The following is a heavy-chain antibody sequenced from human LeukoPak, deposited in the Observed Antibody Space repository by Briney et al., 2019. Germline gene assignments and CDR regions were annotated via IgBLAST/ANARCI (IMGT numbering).Heavy chain of an antibody. V-gene: IGHV3-66*01. D-gene: IGHD3-9*01. J-gene: IGHJ6*02. CDR2: IYSGGST. Sequence: GGSLRLSCAASGFTVSSNYMSWVRQAPGKGLEWVSVIYSGGSTYYADSVEGRFTISRDNSKNTLYLQVDSLRAEDTAVYYCARDLRYFDWLLSHYYYYYGMDVWGQGTTVTVSS. CDR1: GFTVSSNY. CDR3: ARDLRYFDWLLSHYYYYYGMDV.